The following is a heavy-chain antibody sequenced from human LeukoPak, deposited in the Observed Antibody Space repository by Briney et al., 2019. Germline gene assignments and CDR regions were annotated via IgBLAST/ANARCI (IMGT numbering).Heavy chain of an antibody. J-gene: IGHJ4*02. CDR2: IRYNGNNE. CDR1: GFTFSSYG. V-gene: IGHV3-30*02. CDR3: AKSEGSSYSFFDY. D-gene: IGHD6-6*01. Sequence: GGSLRLSCTASGFTFSSYGMHWVRQAPGKGLEWVAFIRYNGNNEYYADSVKGRFTISRDNSKNTLYLQMNSLRAEDTAVYYCAKSEGSSYSFFDYWGQGTLVTVSS.